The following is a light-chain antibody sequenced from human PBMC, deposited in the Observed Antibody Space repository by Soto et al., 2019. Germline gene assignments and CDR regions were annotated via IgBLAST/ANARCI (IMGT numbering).Light chain of an antibody. CDR1: RSVGSNY. V-gene: IGKV3-20*01. J-gene: IGKJ4*01. Sequence: VLTQSPDTLSLSPGERATLSCRASRSVGSNYLAWYQQKPGQAPRLLISGTSRRATGIPARFSYSGSGTDFTLTISILEPEDFAVYYCQQYADSPLLSFGGG. CDR3: QQYADSPLLS. CDR2: GTS.